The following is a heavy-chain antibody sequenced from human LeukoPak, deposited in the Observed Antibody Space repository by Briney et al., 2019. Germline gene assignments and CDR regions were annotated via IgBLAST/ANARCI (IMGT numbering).Heavy chain of an antibody. J-gene: IGHJ5*02. Sequence: PGGSLRLSCAASGFIFSDYYMSWIRQAPGKGLEWVSYISSSGSTMYYTDSVKGRFTISRDNAKDSLYLQMNSLRAEDTALYYCARDTLWFGELSPFDPWGQGTLVTVSS. V-gene: IGHV3-11*01. CDR2: ISSSGSTM. CDR3: ARDTLWFGELSPFDP. CDR1: GFIFSDYY. D-gene: IGHD3-10*01.